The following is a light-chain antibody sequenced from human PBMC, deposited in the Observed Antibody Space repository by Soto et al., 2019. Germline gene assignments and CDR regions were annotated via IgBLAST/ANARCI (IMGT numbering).Light chain of an antibody. CDR3: LQYYNYPRT. V-gene: IGKV1-5*03. J-gene: IGKJ1*01. CDR1: QSISSG. CDR2: TAS. Sequence: IQMTQSPSTLSASVGDRVTITCRASQSISSGLGWYQQKPGKAPKLLIYTASSLESGVPSRFSGSGSGTEFTLTISSLQPEDFATYYCLQYYNYPRTFGQGTKVDIK.